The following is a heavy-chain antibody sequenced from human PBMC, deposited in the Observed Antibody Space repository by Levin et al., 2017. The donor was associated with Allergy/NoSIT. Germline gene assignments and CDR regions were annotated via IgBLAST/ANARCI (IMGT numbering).Heavy chain of an antibody. J-gene: IGHJ4*02. CDR3: ASGLGTTGTFRYFDY. CDR1: GGSISSSNW. D-gene: IGHD1-1*01. Sequence: SETLSLTCAVSGGSISSSNWWSWVRQPPGKGLEWIGEIYHSGSTNYNPSLKSRVTISVDKSKNQFSLKLSSVTAADTAVYYCASGLGTTGTFRYFDYWGQGTLVTVSS. CDR2: IYHSGST. V-gene: IGHV4-4*02.